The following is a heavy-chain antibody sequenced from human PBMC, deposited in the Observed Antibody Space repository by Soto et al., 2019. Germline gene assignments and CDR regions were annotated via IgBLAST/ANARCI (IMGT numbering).Heavy chain of an antibody. CDR1: GGTLSSYT. V-gene: IGHV1-69*02. J-gene: IGHJ4*02. CDR2: IIPILGIA. Sequence: VASVKVSCEASGGTLSSYTMSWVRQAPGQGLEWMGRIIPILGIANYAQKFQGRVTITADKSTSTAYMELSSLRSEDTAVYYCARLYCTNGVCYTYEPYFDYWGQGTLVTVSS. CDR3: ARLYCTNGVCYTYEPYFDY. D-gene: IGHD2-8*01.